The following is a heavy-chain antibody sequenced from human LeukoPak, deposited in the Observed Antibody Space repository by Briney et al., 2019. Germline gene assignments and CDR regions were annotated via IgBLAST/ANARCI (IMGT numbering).Heavy chain of an antibody. V-gene: IGHV3-15*01. J-gene: IGHJ4*02. CDR2: IKSKTDGGTT. CDR3: ARDRAYSNPPH. D-gene: IGHD4-11*01. Sequence: PGGSLRLSCAASGFTFSNAWMSWVRQAPGKGLEWVGRIKSKTDGGTTDYAAPVKGRFTISRDDSKNTLYLQMNSLRAEDTAVYYCARDRAYSNPPHWGQGTLVSVSS. CDR1: GFTFSNAW.